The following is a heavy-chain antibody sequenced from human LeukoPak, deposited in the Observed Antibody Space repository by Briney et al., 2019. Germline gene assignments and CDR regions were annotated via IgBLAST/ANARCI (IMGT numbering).Heavy chain of an antibody. V-gene: IGHV3-7*03. CDR2: INQDGSEK. Sequence: GGSLRLSCAASGLTFSRYWLTWVRQAPGKGLEWVANINQDGSEKNYVDSVKGRFTISRDNAKSSLYLQMNSLRDEDTAVYHCVSRGCTANACFVSSFNCFDHWARDPWSPSPQ. D-gene: IGHD2-8*02. CDR3: VSRGCTANACFVSSFNCFDH. CDR1: GLTFSRYW. J-gene: IGHJ4*02.